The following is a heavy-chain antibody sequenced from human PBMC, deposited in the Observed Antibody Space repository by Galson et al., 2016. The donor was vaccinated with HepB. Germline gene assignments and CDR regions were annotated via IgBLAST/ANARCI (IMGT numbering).Heavy chain of an antibody. CDR1: GFTVGNNF. Sequence: SLRLSCAVPGFTVGNNFMSWVRQAPGKGLEWVSLIYSAGSTDYADSVRGRFTISRDNYKNTLYLQMKSLATEDTAIYYCARDCTGFKNWGQGTRVTVAS. J-gene: IGHJ4*02. D-gene: IGHD2-8*02. CDR2: IYSAGST. CDR3: ARDCTGFKN. V-gene: IGHV3-53*01.